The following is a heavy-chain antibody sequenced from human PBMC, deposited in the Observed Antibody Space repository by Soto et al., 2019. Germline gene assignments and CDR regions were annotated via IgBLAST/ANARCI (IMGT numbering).Heavy chain of an antibody. V-gene: IGHV4-34*01. CDR1: GGSVNGYY. D-gene: IGHD3-3*01. J-gene: IGHJ5*02. CDR3: ATRITVFGLLIPPFDP. CDR2: INHTGGT. Sequence: PSETVSLTCAVYGGSVNGYYWSWIRQPPGKGLEWIGEINHTGGTHYNPSLKSRVTMSVDTSKNQFSLRLSSVTAADTVIYYCATRITVFGLLIPPFDPWGQGTQVTVSS.